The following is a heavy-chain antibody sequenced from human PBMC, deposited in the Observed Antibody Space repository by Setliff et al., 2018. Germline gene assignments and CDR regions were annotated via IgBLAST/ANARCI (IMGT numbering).Heavy chain of an antibody. J-gene: IGHJ4*02. Sequence: GGSLRLSCAASGFTFSEYYMDWVRQAPGKGPEWIGRSRNKANGYTTEFAASVKGRFTISRDDSQNSLYLQMNSLKTEDTAVYYCTRATPDSRNYYYTADYWGQGTRVTVS. CDR1: GFTFSEYY. CDR3: TRATPDSRNYYYTADY. D-gene: IGHD3-16*01. CDR2: SRNKANGYTT. V-gene: IGHV3-72*01.